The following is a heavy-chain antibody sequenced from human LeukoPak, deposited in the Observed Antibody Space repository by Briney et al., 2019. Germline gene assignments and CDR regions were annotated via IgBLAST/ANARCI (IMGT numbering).Heavy chain of an antibody. CDR2: VMAIFGGV. V-gene: IGHV1-69*05. CDR1: RGTFDSYG. Sequence: ASVTVSCKAPRGTFDSYGISWVRQAPGQGLEWMGGVMAIFGGVKYGQKFQGRVTMTRNTSISTAYMELSSLRSEDTAVYYCARAQNYDFWSGYYTSYYYYYMDVWGKGTTVTVSS. J-gene: IGHJ6*03. D-gene: IGHD3-3*01. CDR3: ARAQNYDFWSGYYTSYYYYYMDV.